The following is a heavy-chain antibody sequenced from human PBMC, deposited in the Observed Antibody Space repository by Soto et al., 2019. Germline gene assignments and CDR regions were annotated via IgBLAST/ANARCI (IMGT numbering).Heavy chain of an antibody. CDR1: GGSISSSSYY. CDR3: ARLWFGEFFNFDY. V-gene: IGHV4-39*01. Sequence: SETLSLTCTVSGGSISSSSYYWGWIRQPPGKGLEWIGSIYYSGSTYYNPSLKSRVTISVDTSKNQFSLKLSSVTAADTAVYYCARLWFGEFFNFDYWGQGTLVRGSS. CDR2: IYYSGST. J-gene: IGHJ4*02. D-gene: IGHD3-10*01.